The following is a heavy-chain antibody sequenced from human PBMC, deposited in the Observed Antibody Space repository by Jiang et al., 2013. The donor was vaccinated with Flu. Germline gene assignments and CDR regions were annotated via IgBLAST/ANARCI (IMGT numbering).Heavy chain of an antibody. CDR3: ARLWDYYDSIGYNAFDI. J-gene: IGHJ3*02. V-gene: IGHV5-51*01. D-gene: IGHD3-22*01. CDR2: IYPGDSDT. Sequence: GLEWMGIIYPGDSDTRYSPSFQGQVTISADKSISTAYLQWSSLKASDTAMYYCARLWDYYDSIGYNAFDIWGQGTMVTVSS.